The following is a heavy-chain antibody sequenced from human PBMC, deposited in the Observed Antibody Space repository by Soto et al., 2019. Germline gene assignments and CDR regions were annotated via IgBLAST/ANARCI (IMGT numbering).Heavy chain of an antibody. J-gene: IGHJ3*02. Sequence: LRLSCAASGFTFSSYWMSWVRQAPGKGLEWVANIKQDGSEEYYVDSVKGRFTISRDNAKNSLYLQMNSLRAEDTAVYYCARDLTLDYGDFYDAFDIWGQGTMVTVSS. CDR2: IKQDGSEE. CDR3: ARDLTLDYGDFYDAFDI. CDR1: GFTFSSYW. V-gene: IGHV3-7*01. D-gene: IGHD4-17*01.